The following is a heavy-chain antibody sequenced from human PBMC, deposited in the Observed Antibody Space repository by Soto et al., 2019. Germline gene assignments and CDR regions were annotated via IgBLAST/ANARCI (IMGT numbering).Heavy chain of an antibody. CDR3: AKDWWLQNLYYFGY. Sequence: QVQLVESGGGVVQPGRSLRLSCAASGFTFSSYGMHWVRQAPGQGLEWVAVISYDGSNKYYADSVKGRFTISRDNSKNTLYLQMNSLRAEDTAVYYCAKDWWLQNLYYFGYWGQGTLVTVSS. D-gene: IGHD5-12*01. J-gene: IGHJ4*02. V-gene: IGHV3-30*18. CDR2: ISYDGSNK. CDR1: GFTFSSYG.